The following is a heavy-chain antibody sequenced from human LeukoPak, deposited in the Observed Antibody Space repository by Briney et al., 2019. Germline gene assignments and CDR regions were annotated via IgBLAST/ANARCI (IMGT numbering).Heavy chain of an antibody. V-gene: IGHV3-11*01. CDR2: ISGSGSTI. CDR3: ARATDYVWGSYRYYYYYYGMDV. J-gene: IGHJ6*02. D-gene: IGHD3-16*02. Sequence: GGSLRLSCAASGFTFSDYYMSWIRQAPGKGLEWASYISGSGSTIYYADSVKGRFTISRDNAKNSLYLQMNSLRAEDTAVYYCARATDYVWGSYRYYYYYYGMDVWGQGTTVTVSS. CDR1: GFTFSDYY.